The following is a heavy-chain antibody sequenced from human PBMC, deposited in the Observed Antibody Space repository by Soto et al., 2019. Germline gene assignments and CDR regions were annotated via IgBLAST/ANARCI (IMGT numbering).Heavy chain of an antibody. Sequence: PSETLSLTCAVSGGSISSSNWWSWVRQPPGKGLEWIGEIYHSGSTNYNPSLKSRVTISVDKSKNQFSLKLSSETAADTAVYYCARAAMGGSSWPFDYWGQGTLVTVSS. J-gene: IGHJ4*02. CDR3: ARAAMGGSSWPFDY. CDR1: GGSISSSNW. V-gene: IGHV4-4*02. CDR2: IYHSGST. D-gene: IGHD6-13*01.